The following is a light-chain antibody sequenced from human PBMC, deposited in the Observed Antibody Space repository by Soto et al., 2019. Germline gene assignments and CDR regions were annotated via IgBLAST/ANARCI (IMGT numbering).Light chain of an antibody. CDR1: SSDVGGYNY. CDR2: EVS. J-gene: IGLJ1*01. Sequence: QSALTQPASVSGSPGQSITISCTGTSSDVGGYNYVSWYQQHPGKAPKLMIYEVSNRPSGVSNRFSGSKSGNTASLTISGLQAEDEADYYFSSYTSSSAYVFGTGTKLTV. CDR3: SSYTSSSAYV. V-gene: IGLV2-14*01.